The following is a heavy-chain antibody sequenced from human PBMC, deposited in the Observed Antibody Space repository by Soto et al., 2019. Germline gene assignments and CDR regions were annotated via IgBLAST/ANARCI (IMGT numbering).Heavy chain of an antibody. Sequence: GSLRLSCAASGCTFSSYGMHWVRQAPGKGLEWVAVIWYDGSNKYYADSVKGRFTISRDNSKNTLYLQMNSLRAEDTAVYYCASAGYCTNGVCPYKFDYWGQGTLVTVSS. CDR2: IWYDGSNK. CDR3: ASAGYCTNGVCPYKFDY. CDR1: GCTFSSYG. V-gene: IGHV3-33*01. J-gene: IGHJ4*02. D-gene: IGHD2-8*01.